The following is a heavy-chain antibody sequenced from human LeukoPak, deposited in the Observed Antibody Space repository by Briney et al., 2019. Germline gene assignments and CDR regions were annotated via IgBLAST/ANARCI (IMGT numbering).Heavy chain of an antibody. J-gene: IGHJ4*02. CDR2: IYTSGNT. CDR1: GGSISIYY. V-gene: IGHV4-4*07. D-gene: IGHD1-26*01. Sequence: PSETLSLTCTVSGGSISIYYWNWIRQPAGKGLEWIGCIYTSGNTNYNPSLKSRVTMSVDASNNHLSLNLSSVTAADTAVYYCARDGGGTGRPFDYWGQGTLVTVSS. CDR3: ARDGGGTGRPFDY.